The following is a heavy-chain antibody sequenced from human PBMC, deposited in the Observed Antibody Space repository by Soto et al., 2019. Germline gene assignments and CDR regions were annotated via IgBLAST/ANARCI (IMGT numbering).Heavy chain of an antibody. J-gene: IGHJ4*02. V-gene: IGHV3-23*01. CDR2: ISGSGGST. D-gene: IGHD3-10*01. Sequence: EVQLLESGGGLVQPGGSLRLSCAASGFTFSSYAMSWVRQAPGKGLEWVSAISGSGGSTYYADSVKGRFTISRDNSKNTLYLQMNSLRAEDTAVYYCAKDPYTMVRGVIMDYSDYWGQGTLATVSS. CDR3: AKDPYTMVRGVIMDYSDY. CDR1: GFTFSSYA.